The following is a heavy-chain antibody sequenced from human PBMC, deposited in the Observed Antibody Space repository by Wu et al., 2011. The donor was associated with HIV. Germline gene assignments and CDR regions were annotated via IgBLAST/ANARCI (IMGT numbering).Heavy chain of an antibody. V-gene: IGHV1-69*14. CDR2: IIPNSGTT. CDR3: ARSGEAXAYYYYYMNV. J-gene: IGHJ6*03. Sequence: QVLLVQSGAEVKKPGSSLKVSCKASGDSLTKYAFSWVRQAPGQGLEWMGGIIPNSGTTNYARKFQGRFTVIADTSTTTVHMELRSLRSEDTAVYYCARSGEAXAYYYYYMNVWGKGPTVTISS. CDR1: GDSLTKYA. D-gene: IGHD2-21*01.